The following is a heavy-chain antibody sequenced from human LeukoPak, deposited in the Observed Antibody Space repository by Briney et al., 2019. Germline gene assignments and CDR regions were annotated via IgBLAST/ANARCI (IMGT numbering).Heavy chain of an antibody. J-gene: IGHJ4*02. V-gene: IGHV1-3*01. D-gene: IGHD5-12*01. CDR1: GYTFTSYA. Sequence: GASVKVSCKASGYTFTSYAMHWVRQAPGQRLEWMGWINAGNGNTKYSQKFQGRVTITRDTSASTAYMELSSLRSEDTAVYYCARDPGGYSGYDLEEWPVPTPGFDYWGQGTLVTVSS. CDR2: INAGNGNT. CDR3: ARDPGGYSGYDLEEWPVPTPGFDY.